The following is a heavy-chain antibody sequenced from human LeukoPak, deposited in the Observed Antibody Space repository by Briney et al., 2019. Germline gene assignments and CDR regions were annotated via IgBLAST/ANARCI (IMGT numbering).Heavy chain of an antibody. CDR3: ARQERYCSNGVCLKHFDY. Sequence: PSETLSLTCTVPGASISSSIYYWGWIRQPPGKGLEWIVSIYYSGSTYYNPSLKSRVTISVDTSKNQFSLKLSSVTAADTAVYYCARQERYCSNGVCLKHFDYWGQGTLVTVSS. D-gene: IGHD2-8*01. CDR1: GASISSSIYY. V-gene: IGHV4-39*01. J-gene: IGHJ4*02. CDR2: IYYSGST.